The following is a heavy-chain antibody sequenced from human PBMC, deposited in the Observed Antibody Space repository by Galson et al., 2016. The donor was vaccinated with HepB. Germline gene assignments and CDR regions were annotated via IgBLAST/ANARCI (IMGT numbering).Heavy chain of an antibody. J-gene: IGHJ6*02. V-gene: IGHV3-7*01. CDR1: GFTFTSYW. CDR3: ARDASRGSSPPYYYHYGMDV. CDR2: IKPDGSEK. Sequence: SLRLSCAPSGFTFTSYWMSWVRPAPGEGLEWVANIKPDGSEKYYVDSVKGRFTISRDNANNSLYLQMNSLRAEDTAVYYCARDASRGSSPPYYYHYGMDVWGQGTTVTVSS. D-gene: IGHD6-13*01.